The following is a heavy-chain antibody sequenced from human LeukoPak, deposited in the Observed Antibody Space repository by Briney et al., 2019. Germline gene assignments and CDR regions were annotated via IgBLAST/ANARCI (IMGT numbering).Heavy chain of an antibody. Sequence: GGSLRLSCAASGFTFSSYCMSWVRQAPGKGLEWVANIKQDGSEKYYVDSVKGRFTISRDNAKKSLYLQMNSQRAEDTAIYYCVKEYFGFAFDYWGQGTVVTVSS. V-gene: IGHV3-7*03. J-gene: IGHJ4*02. CDR3: VKEYFGFAFDY. CDR2: IKQDGSEK. CDR1: GFTFSSYC. D-gene: IGHD3-9*01.